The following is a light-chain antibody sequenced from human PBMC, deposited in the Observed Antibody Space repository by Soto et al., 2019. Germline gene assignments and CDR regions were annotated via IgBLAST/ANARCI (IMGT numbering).Light chain of an antibody. J-gene: IGLJ1*01. CDR1: SSDVGSYNY. Sequence: QSALTQPASVPGSPGQSIIISCTGTSSDVGSYNYVSWYQHHPGKAPKFMIYDVSNRPSGVSNRFSGSKSGNTASLTISGLQAEDEADYYCSSYTPSGTLVFGSGTKLTVL. CDR3: SSYTPSGTLV. V-gene: IGLV2-14*03. CDR2: DVS.